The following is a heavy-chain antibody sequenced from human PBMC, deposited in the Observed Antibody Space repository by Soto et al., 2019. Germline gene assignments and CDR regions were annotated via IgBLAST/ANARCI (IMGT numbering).Heavy chain of an antibody. V-gene: IGHV3-30*03. CDR3: AIDQGALRRIDAFDI. J-gene: IGHJ3*02. Sequence: QVQLVESGGGVVQPGRSLRLSCAASGFTFSSYGMHWVRQAPGKGLEWVAVISYDGSNKYYADSVKGRFTISRDNSKNTLYLQMNSLRAEDTAVYYCAIDQGALRRIDAFDIWGQGTMVTVSS. CDR2: ISYDGSNK. D-gene: IGHD1-26*01. CDR1: GFTFSSYG.